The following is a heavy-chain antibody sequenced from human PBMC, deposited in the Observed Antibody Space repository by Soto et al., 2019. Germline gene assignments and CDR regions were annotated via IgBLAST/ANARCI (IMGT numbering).Heavy chain of an antibody. CDR2: IYHSGST. V-gene: IGHV4-4*02. D-gene: IGHD5-12*01. CDR1: GGSISSTNW. Sequence: SETLSLTCAVSGGSISSTNWWSWVRQPPGKGLEWIGEIYHSGSTNYNPSLKSRVTISVDTSKNQFSLKLSSVTAADTAVYYCARDDVRHGYNYRWFDPWGQGTLVTVSS. J-gene: IGHJ5*02. CDR3: ARDDVRHGYNYRWFDP.